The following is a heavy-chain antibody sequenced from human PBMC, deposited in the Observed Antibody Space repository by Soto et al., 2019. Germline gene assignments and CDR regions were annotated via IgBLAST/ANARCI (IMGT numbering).Heavy chain of an antibody. V-gene: IGHV4-31*02. CDR2: IYYSGST. CDR1: GGSISSGGYY. D-gene: IGHD3-10*01. J-gene: IGHJ4*02. Sequence: QVQLQESGPGLVKPSQTLSLTWTVSGGSISSGGYYWSWIRQHPGKGLEWIGYIYYSGSTYYNPSLKSRVTISVDTSKNQFSLKLSSVTAADTAVYYCARGVTMVRGVIHTPYFDYWGQGTLVTVSS. CDR3: ARGVTMVRGVIHTPYFDY.